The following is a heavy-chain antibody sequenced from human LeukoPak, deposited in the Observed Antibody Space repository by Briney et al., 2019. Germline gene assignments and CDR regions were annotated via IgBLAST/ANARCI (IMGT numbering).Heavy chain of an antibody. V-gene: IGHV3-20*04. Sequence: GGSLRLSCAASGFTFSSYAMSWVRQAPGKGLEWVSGINWNGGSTVYADSVKGRFTISRDNAKNSLYLQMNSLRAEDTALYYCASSGCSGGSCYFFSWFDPWGQGTLVTVSS. CDR2: INWNGGST. CDR3: ASSGCSGGSCYFFSWFDP. D-gene: IGHD2-15*01. CDR1: GFTFSSYA. J-gene: IGHJ5*02.